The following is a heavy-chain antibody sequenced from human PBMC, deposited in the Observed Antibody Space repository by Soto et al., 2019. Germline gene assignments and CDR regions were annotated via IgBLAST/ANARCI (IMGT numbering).Heavy chain of an antibody. J-gene: IGHJ4*01. V-gene: IGHV3-48*01. Sequence: GGSLRLSCAASGFTFSSYSMNWVRQAPGKGLEWVSYISSSSSNIYYADSVEGRFTISRDNAKNSLYLQMNGLRAEDTAVYYCAKDIEPPGLFFDYWGQGTLVTVSS. CDR1: GFTFSSYS. D-gene: IGHD6-13*01. CDR3: AKDIEPPGLFFDY. CDR2: ISSSSSNI.